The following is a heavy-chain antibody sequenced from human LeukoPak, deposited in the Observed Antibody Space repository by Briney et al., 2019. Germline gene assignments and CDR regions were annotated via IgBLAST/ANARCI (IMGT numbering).Heavy chain of an antibody. V-gene: IGHV3-7*01. D-gene: IGHD2-15*01. CDR2: IKQDGSEK. CDR1: GFTFSSNW. Sequence: GGSLRLSCAASGFTFSSNWMSWVRQAPGKGLEWVANIKQDGSEKYYVDSVKGRFTISRDNAKNSLYLQMNSLRAEDTAVYYCARAPRYCSGGSCYLGSLDYWGQGTLVTVSS. J-gene: IGHJ4*02. CDR3: ARAPRYCSGGSCYLGSLDY.